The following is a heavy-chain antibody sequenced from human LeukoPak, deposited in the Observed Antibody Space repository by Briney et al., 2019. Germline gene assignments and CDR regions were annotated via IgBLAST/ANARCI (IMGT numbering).Heavy chain of an antibody. V-gene: IGHV3-23*01. CDR3: ARGKYYYDSTGYYPGGDY. D-gene: IGHD3-22*01. CDR1: GFTFSSYA. Sequence: GGSLRLSCAASGFTFSSYAMSWVRQAPGKGLEWVSAISGSGGSTYYADSVKGRFTISRDNSKNTLYLQMNSLRAEDTAVYYRARGKYYYDSTGYYPGGDYWGQGTLVTVSS. J-gene: IGHJ4*02. CDR2: ISGSGGST.